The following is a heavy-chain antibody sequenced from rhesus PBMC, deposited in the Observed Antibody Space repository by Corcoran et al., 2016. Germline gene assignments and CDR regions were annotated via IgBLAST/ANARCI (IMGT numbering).Heavy chain of an antibody. CDR2: ISKGGGST. V-gene: IGHV3-178*01. D-gene: IGHD3-3*01. J-gene: IGHJ3*01. CDR1: GFTFSDYY. Sequence: EVQLVESGGGLAKPGGSLRLSCAASGFTFSDYYMDWVRQAPGKGLEWVSRISKGGGSTWYADSVKGRFTISRETAKNSLYLQIDSLRAEDTAVYYCARDLPLFWGGYSRAAFDFWGQGLRVTVSS. CDR3: ARDLPLFWGGYSRAAFDF.